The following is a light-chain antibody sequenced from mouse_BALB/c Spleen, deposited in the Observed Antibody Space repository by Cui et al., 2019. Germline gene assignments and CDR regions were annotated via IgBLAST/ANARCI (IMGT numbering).Light chain of an antibody. Sequence: ENVLTQSPAIMSAFPGEKVTMTCRASSSVSSSYLNWYQQKSGASPKLWIYTTSNLASGVPARFSGYGSGTSYSLTISSVEAEDAATYYCQQYSGYYWTFGGGTKLEIK. V-gene: IGKV4-57-1*01. CDR2: TTS. CDR1: SSVSSSY. CDR3: QQYSGYYWT. J-gene: IGKJ1*01.